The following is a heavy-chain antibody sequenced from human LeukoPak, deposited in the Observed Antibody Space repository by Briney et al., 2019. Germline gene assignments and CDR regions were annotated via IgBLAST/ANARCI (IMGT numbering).Heavy chain of an antibody. J-gene: IGHJ4*02. CDR3: AREGVAGSLYHFDY. V-gene: IGHV3-21*01. CDR1: EFPFSRYS. Sequence: GGSLRLSCVASEFPFSRYSMNWVRRARGKGLEWVSSISTSSTYIYYADSVKGRFTISRDNAKNSLYLQMNSLRAEDTAVYYCAREGVAGSLYHFDYWGQGTLVTVSS. CDR2: ISTSSTYI. D-gene: IGHD6-19*01.